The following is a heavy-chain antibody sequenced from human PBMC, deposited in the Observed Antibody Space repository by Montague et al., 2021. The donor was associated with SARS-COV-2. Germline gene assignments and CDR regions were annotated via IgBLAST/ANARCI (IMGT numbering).Heavy chain of an antibody. V-gene: IGHV4-4*07. D-gene: IGHD1-20*01. CDR3: VRDQGRSNWNYPDY. Sequence: ETLSLTCTVSGGSISGYYWSWFRQSAGKGLEWIGRIYNSGSTSYNPSLKSRVTMSVDTSKNQFSLKLSSVTAADTAVYYCVRDQGRSNWNYPDYWGQGTLVTVSS. CDR2: IYNSGST. CDR1: GGSISGYY. J-gene: IGHJ4*02.